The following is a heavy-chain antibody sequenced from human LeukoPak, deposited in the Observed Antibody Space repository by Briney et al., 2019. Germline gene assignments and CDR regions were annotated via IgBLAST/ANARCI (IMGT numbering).Heavy chain of an antibody. V-gene: IGHV3-33*01. CDR3: VSETWELHSDALDI. CDR1: GFTFRRYV. D-gene: IGHD1-26*01. J-gene: IGHJ3*02. Sequence: PGGSLRLSCAASGFTFRRYVMHWVRQAPGKGLEWVTAMWYDGSNIHYTDSVRGRFTISRDNSRNTLYLEMNSLRDEDTAVYYCVSETWELHSDALDIWGQGTMVVVSS. CDR2: MWYDGSNI.